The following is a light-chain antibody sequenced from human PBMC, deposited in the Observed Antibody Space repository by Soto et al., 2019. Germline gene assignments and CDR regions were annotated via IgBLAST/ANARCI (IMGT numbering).Light chain of an antibody. CDR2: KAS. J-gene: IGKJ1*01. V-gene: IGKV1-5*03. CDR3: QHYNRYSEA. CDR1: QTISSW. Sequence: DIQMTQSPSTLSGSVGDRVTITCRASQTISSWLAWYQQKPGKAPKLLIYKASTLKSGVPSRFSGSGSGTEFTPTISSLQPDDFATYYCQHYNRYSEAFGQGTKVEIK.